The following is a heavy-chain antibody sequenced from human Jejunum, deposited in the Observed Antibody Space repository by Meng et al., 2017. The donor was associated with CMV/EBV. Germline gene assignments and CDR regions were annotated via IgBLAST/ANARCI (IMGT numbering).Heavy chain of an antibody. V-gene: IGHV4-34*13. CDR2: VSHSGDT. CDR1: GGSLRTYY. Sequence: YGGSLRTYYGKWVRQPPGKGPEWIGEVSHSGDTRYTPSLKSRVTISEDTSKNQLSLRLTSVTTADTAVYFCAIHFPSDSSGLFSDSWGQGTLVTVSS. D-gene: IGHD3-22*01. CDR3: AIHFPSDSSGLFSDS. J-gene: IGHJ4*02.